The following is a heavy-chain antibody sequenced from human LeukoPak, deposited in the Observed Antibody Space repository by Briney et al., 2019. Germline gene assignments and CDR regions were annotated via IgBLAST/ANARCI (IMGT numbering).Heavy chain of an antibody. J-gene: IGHJ4*02. CDR1: GFTFSSYS. D-gene: IGHD2-2*01. Sequence: GGSLRLSCAASGFTFSSYSMNWVRQAPGKGLEWVSSISSSSYIYYADSVKGRFTISRDNAKNSLYLQMNSLRAEDTAVYYCARDLVPADALDYWGQGTLVTVSS. CDR3: ARDLVPADALDY. CDR2: ISSSSYI. V-gene: IGHV3-21*01.